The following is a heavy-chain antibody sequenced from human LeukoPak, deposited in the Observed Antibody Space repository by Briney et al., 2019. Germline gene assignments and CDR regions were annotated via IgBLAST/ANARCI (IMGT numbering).Heavy chain of an antibody. CDR2: FDPECGET. V-gene: IGHV1-24*01. CDR1: GYTLTELS. CDR3: ATDFGRIEGYYYFYGMDV. Sequence: ASVKVSCKVSGYTLTELSMHWVRQAPGKGLEWRVGFDPECGETIYAEKFQGRVTMTDDTSTDTAYMELSSLSSEDTTVYYCATDFGRIEGYYYFYGMDVWGQGTTVTVSS. J-gene: IGHJ6*02. D-gene: IGHD1-14*01.